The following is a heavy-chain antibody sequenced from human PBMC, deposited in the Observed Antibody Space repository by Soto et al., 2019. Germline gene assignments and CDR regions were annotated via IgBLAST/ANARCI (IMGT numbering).Heavy chain of an antibody. V-gene: IGHV3-49*04. CDR2: IRAKAHGGTI. D-gene: IGHD6-13*01. CDR1: GFNFGDYA. Sequence: LRLSCTASGFNFGDYATHWVRQAPGKGLEWVGLIRAKAHGGTIDYAASVRGRFTISRDDSKSIAYLQMNSLKTEDTALYYCTRAYSSSPLDYWGQGTRVTVSS. CDR3: TRAYSSSPLDY. J-gene: IGHJ4*02.